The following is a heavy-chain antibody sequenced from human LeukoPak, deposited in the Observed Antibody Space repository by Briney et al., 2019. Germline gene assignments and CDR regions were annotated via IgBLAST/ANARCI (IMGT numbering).Heavy chain of an antibody. V-gene: IGHV3-53*01. D-gene: IGHD3-3*01. CDR3: ARDGDYNFWIGNYDY. CDR2: IYSGGST. Sequence: GGSLRLSCAASGFTVSSNYMSWVRQAPGKGLEWVSVIYSGGSTYYADSVKGRFTISRDNAKNSLFLQMNSLRAEDTAVYYCARDGDYNFWIGNYDYWGQGALVTVSS. CDR1: GFTVSSNY. J-gene: IGHJ4*02.